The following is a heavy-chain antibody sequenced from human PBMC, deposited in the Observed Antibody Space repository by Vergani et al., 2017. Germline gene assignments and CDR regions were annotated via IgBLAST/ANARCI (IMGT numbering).Heavy chain of an antibody. CDR3: AKDFAVGPTGRFDP. Sequence: EVQLLETGGGLVQPGGSLRLSCAASGFTFSSYAINWVRPAPGKGLEWVSAISGRGGNTYYADSVKGRFTISRDNSKNTLYLQMNSLRAEDTAVYYCAKDFAVGPTGRFDPWGQGTLVTVSS. CDR2: ISGRGGNT. V-gene: IGHV3-23*01. CDR1: GFTFSSYA. D-gene: IGHD1-26*01. J-gene: IGHJ5*02.